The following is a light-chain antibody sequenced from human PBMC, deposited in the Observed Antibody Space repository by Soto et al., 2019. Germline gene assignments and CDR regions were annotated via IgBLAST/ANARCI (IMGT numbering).Light chain of an antibody. J-gene: IGLJ3*02. Sequence: QSVLTQPPSASGTPGQRVIISCSGSKSNIGDNPVNWFQQFPGTAPKLLIFSNDERPSGVPERFSGSKSGASASLAISGLQSDDEADYSCATWDDSLNGWVFGGGTKVNVL. CDR3: ATWDDSLNGWV. CDR2: SND. CDR1: KSNIGDNP. V-gene: IGLV1-44*01.